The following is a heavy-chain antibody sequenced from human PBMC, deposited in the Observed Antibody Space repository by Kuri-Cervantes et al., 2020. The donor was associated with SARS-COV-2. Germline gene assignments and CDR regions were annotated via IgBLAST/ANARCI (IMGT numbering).Heavy chain of an antibody. CDR2: IIPIFGTA. CDR3: ARGGWGYCSSTSCPTDYHYYYMDV. CDR1: GYTLTELS. V-gene: IGHV1-69*13. Sequence: SVKVSCKVSGYTLTELSMHWVRQAPGQGLEWMGGIIPIFGTANYAQKFQGRVTITADESTSTAYMELSSLRSEDTAVYYCARGGWGYCSSTSCPTDYHYYYMDVWGKGTTVTVSS. D-gene: IGHD2-2*01. J-gene: IGHJ6*03.